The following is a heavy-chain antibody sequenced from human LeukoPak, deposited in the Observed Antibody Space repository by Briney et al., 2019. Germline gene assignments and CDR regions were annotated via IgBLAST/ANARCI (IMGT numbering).Heavy chain of an antibody. D-gene: IGHD2-15*01. CDR2: INPNSGGT. J-gene: IGHJ5*01. V-gene: IGHV1-2*02. Sequence: ASVKVSCKASGYTFTGYYMHWVRQAPGQGLEWMGWINPNSGGTNYAQKFQGRVTMTRDTSISTAYMELSRLRSDDTAVYYCARNIVVVVAATLLNWFDSWGQGTLVTVSS. CDR1: GYTFTGYY. CDR3: ARNIVVVVAATLLNWFDS.